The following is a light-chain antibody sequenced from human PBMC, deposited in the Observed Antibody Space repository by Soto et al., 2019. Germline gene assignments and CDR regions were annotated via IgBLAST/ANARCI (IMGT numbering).Light chain of an antibody. CDR3: QQLNKYPST. J-gene: IGKJ4*01. Sequence: SPLTQSPSALPASVRDRAPLTCRASQGISSYLGWYQQKPGKAPKLLIYGASTLQSGVPSRFSGSGSGTDFTLTISSLQPEDFATYYCQQLNKYPSTFGGGSKVDI. V-gene: IGKV1-9*01. CDR1: QGISSY. CDR2: GAS.